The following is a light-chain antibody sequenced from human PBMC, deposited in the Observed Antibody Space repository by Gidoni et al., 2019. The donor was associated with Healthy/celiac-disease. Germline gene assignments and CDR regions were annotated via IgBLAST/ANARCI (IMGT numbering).Light chain of an antibody. CDR3: QQYGSSPWT. CDR2: GAS. CDR1: QSVSSSY. Sequence: DIVLTQYPGTLSLSPGERATLSCRASQSVSSSYLAWYQQKPGQAPRLLIYGASSRATGIPDRFSGSGSGTDFTLTISRLEPEDFAVYYCQQYGSSPWTFXXXTKVEIK. V-gene: IGKV3-20*01. J-gene: IGKJ1*01.